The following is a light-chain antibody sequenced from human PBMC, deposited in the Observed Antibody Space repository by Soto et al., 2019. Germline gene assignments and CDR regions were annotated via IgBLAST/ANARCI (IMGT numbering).Light chain of an antibody. CDR1: TTDVGGYNY. CDR3: SSYTSSNTLV. Sequence: QSALTQPASVSGSPGQSIAISCTGTTTDVGGYNYVSWYQQHPGKAPKLIICEVSNRPSGVSNRFSGSKSGNTASLTISGLQAEDEADYYCSSYTSSNTLVFGAGTQLTVL. CDR2: EVS. V-gene: IGLV2-14*01. J-gene: IGLJ7*01.